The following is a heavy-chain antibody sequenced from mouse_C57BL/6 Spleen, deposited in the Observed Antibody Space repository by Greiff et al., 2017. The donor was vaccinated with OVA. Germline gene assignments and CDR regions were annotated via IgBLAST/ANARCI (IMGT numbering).Heavy chain of an antibody. V-gene: IGHV10-3*01. J-gene: IGHJ1*03. CDR1: GFTFNTYA. CDR2: IRSKSSNYAT. Sequence: VQLKESGGGLVQPTGSLKLSCAASGFTFNTYAMHWVSQAPGQGLVWVARIRSKSSNYATSYAASVTDRLTRSRDDSQSMLYLQMNNLKTEDTAMYYCVRVYYGDFYWYCDVWGTGTTVTVSS. CDR3: VRVYYGDFYWYCDV. D-gene: IGHD2-13*01.